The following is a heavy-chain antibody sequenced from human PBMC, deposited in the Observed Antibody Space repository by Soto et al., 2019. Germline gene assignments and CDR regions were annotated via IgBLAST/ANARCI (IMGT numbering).Heavy chain of an antibody. CDR1: GFTFRKFA. CDR2: VSGSGGST. CDR3: AKEGLSLTEHSTFDDPFDI. D-gene: IGHD3-16*02. V-gene: IGHV3-23*01. J-gene: IGHJ3*02. Sequence: EVQLLESGGGLVQPGGSLRLSCAASGFTFRKFAMSWVRQAPGKGLEWVAGVSGSGGSTYYADSVKGRFTISRDTTKNTLYLEMYSLRDDDTAIYYCAKEGLSLTEHSTFDDPFDICGQGTMVTVSS.